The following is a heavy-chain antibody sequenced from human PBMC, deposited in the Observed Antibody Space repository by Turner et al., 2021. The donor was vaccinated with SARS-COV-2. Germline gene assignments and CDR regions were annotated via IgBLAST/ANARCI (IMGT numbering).Heavy chain of an antibody. D-gene: IGHD5-12*01. Sequence: QVQLVQSGAEVKKPGASVKVSCKASGYTFTGYYMHWVRQAPGQGLEWMGWINPNSGGTNYAQRFQGRVTMTGDTSISTAYMELSTLRSDDTAVYYCARSVSWLQSLTVDYWGQGTLVTVSS. V-gene: IGHV1-2*02. J-gene: IGHJ4*02. CDR3: ARSVSWLQSLTVDY. CDR2: INPNSGGT. CDR1: GYTFTGYY.